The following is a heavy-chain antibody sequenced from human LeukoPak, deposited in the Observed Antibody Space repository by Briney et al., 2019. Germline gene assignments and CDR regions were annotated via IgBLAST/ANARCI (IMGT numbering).Heavy chain of an antibody. D-gene: IGHD2-2*01. CDR3: ARDPSSTSGYFDY. V-gene: IGHV3-74*01. CDR2: IESDGSST. CDR1: GFTFSSYW. J-gene: IGHJ4*02. Sequence: GGSLRLSCAASGFTFSSYWMHWVRQAPGKGLVWVSRIESDGSSTSYADSVKGRFTISRDNAKNTLDLQMNSLRVEDTAVYYCARDPSSTSGYFDYWGQGTLVIVSS.